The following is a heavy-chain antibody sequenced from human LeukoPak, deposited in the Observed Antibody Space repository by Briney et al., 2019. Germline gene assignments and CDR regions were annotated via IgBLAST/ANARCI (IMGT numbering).Heavy chain of an antibody. V-gene: IGHV3-21*01. J-gene: IGHJ4*02. CDR2: ISGSSSYK. CDR1: GFTFSSYS. Sequence: GGSLRLSCAASGFTFSSYSINWVRQAPGKGLEWVSFISGSSSYKYYADSVKGRFTISRVNAKNSLYLQMNSLRAEDTAVYYCARGGSSWYYFDYWGQGTLVPVSS. CDR3: ARGGSSWYYFDY. D-gene: IGHD6-13*01.